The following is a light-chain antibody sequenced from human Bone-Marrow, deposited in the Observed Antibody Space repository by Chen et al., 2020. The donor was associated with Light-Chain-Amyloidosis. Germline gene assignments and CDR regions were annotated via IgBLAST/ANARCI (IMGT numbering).Light chain of an antibody. CDR2: DSY. J-gene: IGLJ1*01. CDR3: QSYDRSLSTYV. CDR1: SSNIGAGYG. Sequence: QSVLTQPPSVSGAPGQRVTISCPVSSSNIGAGYGVHWYQQVPGTAPKLLIFDSYSRPSGVPDRFSGSKSGTSASLAITGLQAEDEADYYCQSYDRSLSTYVFGTGTRATVL. V-gene: IGLV1-40*01.